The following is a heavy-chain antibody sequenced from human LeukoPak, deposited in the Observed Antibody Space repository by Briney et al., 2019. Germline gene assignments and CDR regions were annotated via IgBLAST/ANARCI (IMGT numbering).Heavy chain of an antibody. D-gene: IGHD1-26*01. Sequence: SETLSLTCTVSGGSISGYYWSWLRQPPGKGLEWIGYIYYSGSTNYNPSLKSRVTISVDTSKNQFSLKLSSVTAADTAVYYCARGLSGSSADYWGQGTLVTVSS. J-gene: IGHJ4*02. CDR3: ARGLSGSSADY. CDR1: GGSISGYY. CDR2: IYYSGST. V-gene: IGHV4-59*01.